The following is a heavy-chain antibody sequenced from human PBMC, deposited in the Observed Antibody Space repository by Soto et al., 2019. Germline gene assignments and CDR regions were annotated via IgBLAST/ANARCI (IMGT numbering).Heavy chain of an antibody. CDR1: ACTFRSYE. CDR2: ISSSGDTI. J-gene: IGHJ6*02. Sequence: GSLRLSCAASACTFRSYEMNWVRQAPGKGLEWISYISSSGDTIYYADSLKGRFTISRDNAKNSLYLQMNCLRAEDTAVSYCARDPGTIGRVCGQGTTVTVSS. D-gene: IGHD3-10*01. V-gene: IGHV3-48*03. CDR3: ARDPGTIGRV.